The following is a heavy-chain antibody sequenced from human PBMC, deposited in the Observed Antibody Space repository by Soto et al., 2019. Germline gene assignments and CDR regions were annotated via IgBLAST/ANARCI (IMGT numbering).Heavy chain of an antibody. V-gene: IGHV4-4*02. D-gene: IGHD3-9*01. CDR1: GGSISSSNW. CDR2: IYHSGST. J-gene: IGHJ4*02. Sequence: SETLSLTCAVSGGSISSSNWWSWVRQPPGKGLEWIGEIYHSGSTNYNPSLKSRVTISVDKSKNQFSLKLSSVTAADTAVYYCASLGYDILTGYYYFDYWGQGTLVTVSS. CDR3: ASLGYDILTGYYYFDY.